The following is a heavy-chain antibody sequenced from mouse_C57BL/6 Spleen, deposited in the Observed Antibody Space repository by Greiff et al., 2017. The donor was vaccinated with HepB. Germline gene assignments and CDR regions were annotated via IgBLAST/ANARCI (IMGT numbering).Heavy chain of an antibody. J-gene: IGHJ2*01. Sequence: EVQRVESGGGLVKPGGSLKLSCAASGFTFSSYTMSWVRQTPEKRLEWVATISGGGGNTYYPDSVKGRFTISRDNAKNTLYLQMSSLRSEDTALYYGARRFGNYFDYWGQGTTLTVSS. CDR1: GFTFSSYT. CDR3: ARRFGNYFDY. V-gene: IGHV5-9*01. CDR2: ISGGGGNT.